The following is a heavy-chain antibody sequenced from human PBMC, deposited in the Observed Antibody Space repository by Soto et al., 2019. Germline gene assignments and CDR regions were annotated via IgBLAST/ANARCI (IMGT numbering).Heavy chain of an antibody. V-gene: IGHV4-61*01. Sequence: SETLSLTCTVSGGSVSSGSYYWSWIRQPPGKGLEWIGYIYYSGSTNYNPSLKSRVTISVDTSKNQFSLKLSSVTAADTAVYYCARDLDYCSGGSCYSLGYFDYWGQGTLVTVSS. CDR2: IYYSGST. CDR3: ARDLDYCSGGSCYSLGYFDY. D-gene: IGHD2-15*01. CDR1: GGSVSSGSYY. J-gene: IGHJ4*02.